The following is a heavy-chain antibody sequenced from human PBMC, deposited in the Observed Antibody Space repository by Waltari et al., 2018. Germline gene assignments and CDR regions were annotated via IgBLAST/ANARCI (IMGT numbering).Heavy chain of an antibody. CDR2: FSAGVATT. CDR1: GFTFSTYA. Sequence: EVQLLESGGGLVQPGGSLRLSCAASGFTFSTYAMNWVRQAPGRGLGWVAAFSAGVATTDYADSVKGRFTISRDNSRNTLYLQMDSLRAEDTAVYYCATARAYWGQGTLVTVSS. CDR3: ATARAY. J-gene: IGHJ4*02. V-gene: IGHV3-23*01.